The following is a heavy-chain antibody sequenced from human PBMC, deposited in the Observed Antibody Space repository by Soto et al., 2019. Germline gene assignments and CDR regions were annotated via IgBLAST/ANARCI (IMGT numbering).Heavy chain of an antibody. CDR3: ARFRYCSGGSCYSPLRDDFDR. V-gene: IGHV1-18*04. D-gene: IGHD2-15*01. Sequence: ASVKVSCKASGYTFTSYGMSWVRQAPGPVLEWMVCISAYDGNTNYAQKLQGRLTMTTETSKSTAYMELRSLRSDDTAVYYCARFRYCSGGSCYSPLRDDFDRWRKGTTVTVSS. CDR2: ISAYDGNT. J-gene: IGHJ6*04. CDR1: GYTFTSYG.